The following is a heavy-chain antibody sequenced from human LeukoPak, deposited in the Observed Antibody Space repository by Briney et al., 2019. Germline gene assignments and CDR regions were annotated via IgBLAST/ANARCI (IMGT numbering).Heavy chain of an antibody. Sequence: PGGSLRLSCAASGFTFSSYSMNWVRQAPGKGLEWVSAISGSGGSTYYADSVKGRFTISRDNSKNTLYLQMNSLRAEDTAVYYCAKDHDVVVVTATDYWGQGTLVTVSS. CDR1: GFTFSSYS. CDR3: AKDHDVVVVTATDY. D-gene: IGHD2-21*02. CDR2: ISGSGGST. V-gene: IGHV3-23*01. J-gene: IGHJ4*02.